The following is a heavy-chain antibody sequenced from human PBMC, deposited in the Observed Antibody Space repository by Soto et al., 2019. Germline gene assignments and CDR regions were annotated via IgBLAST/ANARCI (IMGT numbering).Heavy chain of an antibody. CDR3: AKDRGYSYGSYDAFDI. Sequence: GGSLRLSCAASGFTFSSYAMSWVRQAPGKGLEWVSAISGSGGSTYYADSVKGRFTISRDNSKNTLYLQMNSLRAEDTAVYYCAKDRGYSYGSYDAFDIWGQGTMVTVSS. CDR2: ISGSGGST. V-gene: IGHV3-23*01. J-gene: IGHJ3*02. CDR1: GFTFSSYA. D-gene: IGHD5-18*01.